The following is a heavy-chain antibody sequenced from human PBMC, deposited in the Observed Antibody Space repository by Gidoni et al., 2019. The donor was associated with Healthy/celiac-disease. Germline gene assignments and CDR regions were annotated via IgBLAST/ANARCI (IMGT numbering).Heavy chain of an antibody. D-gene: IGHD3-10*01. Sequence: EVQLVESGGGLVKPGGSLRLSCAASGFTFSNAWMSWVRQAPGKGLEWVGRIKSKTDGGTTDYAAPVKGRFTISRDDSKNTLYLQMNSLKTEDTAVYYCTTAQIIRRITMVRGAPRVAWGQGTLVTVSS. CDR3: TTAQIIRRITMVRGAPRVA. CDR1: GFTFSNAW. J-gene: IGHJ4*02. V-gene: IGHV3-15*01. CDR2: IKSKTDGGTT.